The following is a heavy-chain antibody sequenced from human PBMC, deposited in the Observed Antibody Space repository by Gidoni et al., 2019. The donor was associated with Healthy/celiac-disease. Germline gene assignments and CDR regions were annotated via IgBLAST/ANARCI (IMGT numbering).Heavy chain of an antibody. Sequence: QVQLQESGPGLVKPSETLSLTCTVSGGSVSSGSYYWSWIRQPPGKGLEWIGYIYYSGSTNYNPSLKSRVTISVDTSKNQFSLKLSSVTAADTAVYYCARTYYDSSGYRNWFDPWGQGTLVTVSS. CDR2: IYYSGST. CDR3: ARTYYDSSGYRNWFDP. V-gene: IGHV4-61*01. D-gene: IGHD3-22*01. CDR1: GGSVSSGSYY. J-gene: IGHJ5*02.